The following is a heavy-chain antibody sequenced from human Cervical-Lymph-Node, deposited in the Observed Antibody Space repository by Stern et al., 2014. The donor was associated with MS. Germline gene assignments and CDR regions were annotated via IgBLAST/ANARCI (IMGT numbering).Heavy chain of an antibody. Sequence: HVQLVQSGAAVEKPGASLKVSCKASGYTFSDYYIHWVRQAPGQGLEWMGWINPKSGGTNYVQKFQGRVTMTSDTSIDTADMELNSLTSDDTAMFYCARGGATRYNMDVWGQGTTVIVSS. J-gene: IGHJ6*02. CDR2: INPKSGGT. D-gene: IGHD1-26*01. CDR3: ARGGATRYNMDV. CDR1: GYTFSDYY. V-gene: IGHV1-2*02.